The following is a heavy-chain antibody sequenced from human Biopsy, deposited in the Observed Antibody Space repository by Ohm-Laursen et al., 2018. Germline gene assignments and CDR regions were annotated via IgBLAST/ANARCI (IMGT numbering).Heavy chain of an antibody. CDR3: ARDRGYYSDRTVPGYFDL. CDR1: GDSISTYY. D-gene: IGHD3-22*01. CDR2: VYYTGST. Sequence: GTLSLTCAVSGDSISTYYWSWIRQPPGKGLEWIGYVYYTGSTDYNSSLQSRVTISVDTSKNHFSLRLRSVTPADTAIYYCARDRGYYSDRTVPGYFDLWGRGTLVTASS. V-gene: IGHV4-59*01. J-gene: IGHJ2*01.